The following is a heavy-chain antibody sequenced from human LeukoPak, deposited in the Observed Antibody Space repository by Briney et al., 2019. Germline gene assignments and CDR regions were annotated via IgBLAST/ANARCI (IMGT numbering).Heavy chain of an antibody. Sequence: PGGSLRLSCAASGFTFSSYGMHWVRQAPGKGLEWVAVISYDGSNKYYADSVKGRFTISRDNSKNTLYLQMNSLRAEDTAVYYCAKLSGITIFGVVITNPNFDYWGQGTLVTVSS. J-gene: IGHJ4*02. V-gene: IGHV3-30*18. CDR1: GFTFSSYG. CDR3: AKLSGITIFGVVITNPNFDY. CDR2: ISYDGSNK. D-gene: IGHD3-3*01.